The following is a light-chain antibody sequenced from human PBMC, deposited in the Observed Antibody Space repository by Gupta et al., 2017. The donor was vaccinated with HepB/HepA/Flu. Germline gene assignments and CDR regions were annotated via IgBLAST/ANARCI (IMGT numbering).Light chain of an antibody. Sequence: SSELTQDPAVSVALGQTVRITCQGDSLRSYYASWYQQKPGQAPVLVIYGKNNRPSGIPDRFSVSSSGNTASLTITGAQAEDEADYYCNSPDSSSNTMGVFGGGTKLTVL. CDR1: SLRSYY. V-gene: IGLV3-19*01. CDR3: NSPDSSSNTMGV. CDR2: GKN. J-gene: IGLJ2*01.